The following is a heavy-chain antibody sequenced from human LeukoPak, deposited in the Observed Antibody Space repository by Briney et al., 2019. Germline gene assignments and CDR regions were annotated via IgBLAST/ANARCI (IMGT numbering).Heavy chain of an antibody. CDR3: AKGSGYSSGWFDP. J-gene: IGHJ5*02. CDR2: ISGSGGST. V-gene: IGHV3-23*01. D-gene: IGHD6-19*01. CDR1: GFTFNNYA. Sequence: GSLRLSCAASGFTFNNYAMSWVRQAPGKGLEWVSAISGSGGSTYYADSVKGRFTISRDNSKNTLYLQMNSLRAEDTAVYYCAKGSGYSSGWFDPWGQGTLVTVSS.